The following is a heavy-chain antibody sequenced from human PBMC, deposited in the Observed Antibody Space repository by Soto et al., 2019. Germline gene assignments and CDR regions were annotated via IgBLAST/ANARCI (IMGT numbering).Heavy chain of an antibody. CDR2: IYYSGST. Sequence: PSGTLALTYTVSGGSISSDYWSWIRQPPGKGLEWIGYIYYSGSTNYNPSLKSRVTISVDTSKNQFSLKLSSVTAADTAVYYCARRYGSFFDIWGEGTMVTVSS. CDR3: ARRYGSFFDI. D-gene: IGHD3-10*01. V-gene: IGHV4-59*08. J-gene: IGHJ3*02. CDR1: GGSISSDY.